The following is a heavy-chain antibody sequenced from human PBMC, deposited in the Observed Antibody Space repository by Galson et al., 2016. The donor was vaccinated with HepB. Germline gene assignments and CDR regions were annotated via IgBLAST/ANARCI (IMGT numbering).Heavy chain of an antibody. CDR1: GYSFTSYW. CDR3: ASDIVATKGFDY. CDR2: IDPSDSYT. V-gene: IGHV5-10-1*01. D-gene: IGHD5-12*01. J-gene: IGHJ4*02. Sequence: QSGAEVKKPAESLRISCKGSGYSFTSYWISWVRQMPGKGLEWMGTIDPSDSYTDYSPSFQGHVTISADKSISTAYLQWSSLKASDTAMYYCASDIVATKGFDYWGQGTLVTVSS.